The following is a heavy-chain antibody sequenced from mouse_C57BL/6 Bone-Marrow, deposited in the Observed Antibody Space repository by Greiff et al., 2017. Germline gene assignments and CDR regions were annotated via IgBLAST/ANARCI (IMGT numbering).Heavy chain of an antibody. CDR3: ARHGYYDAMDY. CDR1: GFTFSSYG. CDR2: ISSGGSYT. D-gene: IGHD2-2*01. J-gene: IGHJ4*01. V-gene: IGHV5-6*01. Sequence: EVQRVESGGDLVKPGGSLKLSCAASGFTFSSYGMPWVRQTPDKRLEWVATISSGGSYTYYPDSVKGRFTISRDNAKNTLYLQMSSLKSEDTAMYYCARHGYYDAMDYWGQGTSVTVSS.